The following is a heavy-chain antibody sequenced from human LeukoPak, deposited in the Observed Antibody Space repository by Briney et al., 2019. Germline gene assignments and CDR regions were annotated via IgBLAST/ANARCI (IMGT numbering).Heavy chain of an antibody. D-gene: IGHD4-11*01. J-gene: IGHJ3*02. V-gene: IGHV6-1*01. Sequence: SQTLSLTCAISGDSVSSSDATWNWIRQSPSRGLEWLGRTYYRSRWSSDYAPPVRGRITINSDTAKNQFSLQLNSVTPEDTAVYYCARASYRAFYIWGQGTMVTVSS. CDR1: GDSVSSSDAT. CDR3: ARASYRAFYI. CDR2: TYYRSRWSS.